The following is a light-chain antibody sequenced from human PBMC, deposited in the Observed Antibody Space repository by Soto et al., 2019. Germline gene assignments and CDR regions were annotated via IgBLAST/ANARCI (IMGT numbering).Light chain of an antibody. CDR1: SSDVGGYNY. J-gene: IGLJ2*01. Sequence: QSVLTQSPSASGSPGQSVTISCTGTSSDVGGYNYVSWYQHHPGKAPKLMIYEVSKRPSGVPDRFSGSKSGNTASLTVSGLQGEDEADYYCSSYAGSNNLVFGGGTKVTVL. V-gene: IGLV2-8*01. CDR3: SSYAGSNNLV. CDR2: EVS.